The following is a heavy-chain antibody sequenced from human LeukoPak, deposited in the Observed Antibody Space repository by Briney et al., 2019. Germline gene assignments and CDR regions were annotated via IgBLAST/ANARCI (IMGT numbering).Heavy chain of an antibody. J-gene: IGHJ3*02. Sequence: GRSLRLSCAASGFIFSKYAMHWVRQTPGKGLEWVAAIWNDGSDENYADSVKGRFTISSDNSKNTRYLQMNSLRAEDTAVYYCAFEIGRSQGAFDIWGQGAMITVSS. CDR2: IWNDGSDE. CDR1: GFIFSKYA. V-gene: IGHV3-33*01. CDR3: AFEIGRSQGAFDI. D-gene: IGHD1-26*01.